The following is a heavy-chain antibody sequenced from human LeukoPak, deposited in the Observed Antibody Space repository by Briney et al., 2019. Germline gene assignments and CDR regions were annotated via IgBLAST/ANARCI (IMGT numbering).Heavy chain of an antibody. V-gene: IGHV3-23*01. CDR1: GFTFSTYG. CDR3: AKLREWELPDLFEY. Sequence: GGSLRLSCAASGFTFSTYGMSWVRQAPGKGLEWVSGISGSGGSRFYTDSVKGRFTISRDNSKNTLYLQMNSLRAEDTAVYYCAKLREWELPDLFEYWGQGNLVTVPS. J-gene: IGHJ4*02. D-gene: IGHD1-26*01. CDR2: ISGSGGSR.